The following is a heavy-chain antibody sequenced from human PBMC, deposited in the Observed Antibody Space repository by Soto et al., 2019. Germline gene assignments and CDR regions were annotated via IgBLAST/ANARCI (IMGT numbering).Heavy chain of an antibody. Sequence: SVKVSCKASGGTFSTYTVVWVRQAPGQGLEWMGRILPMLDITNSAQRFQGRVTMTADKSTSTAYLELTSLRSEDTAVYYCSLGSWSAETFDIWGRGTMVTVSS. D-gene: IGHD6-13*01. CDR3: SLGSWSAETFDI. V-gene: IGHV1-69*02. CDR2: ILPMLDIT. J-gene: IGHJ3*02. CDR1: GGTFSTYT.